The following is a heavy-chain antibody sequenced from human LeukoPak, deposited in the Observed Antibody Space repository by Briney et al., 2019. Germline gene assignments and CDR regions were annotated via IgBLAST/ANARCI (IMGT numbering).Heavy chain of an antibody. CDR3: AEDGSRGNYYDSSGSFDY. Sequence: GGSLRLSCAASGFTFSSYAMSWVRQAPGKGLEWVSAISGSGGSTYYADSVKGRFTISRDNSKNTLYLQMNSLRAEDTAVYYCAEDGSRGNYYDSSGSFDYWGQGTLVTVSS. V-gene: IGHV3-23*01. J-gene: IGHJ4*02. D-gene: IGHD3-22*01. CDR2: ISGSGGST. CDR1: GFTFSSYA.